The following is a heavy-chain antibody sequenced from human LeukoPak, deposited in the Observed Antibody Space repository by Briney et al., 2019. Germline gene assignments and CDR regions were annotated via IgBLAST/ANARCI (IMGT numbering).Heavy chain of an antibody. CDR1: GFTFSSYA. J-gene: IGHJ6*02. D-gene: IGHD1-26*01. V-gene: IGHV3-30-3*02. CDR3: AKLGSFAPQVGATNYYYYGMDV. Sequence: PGRSLRLSCAASGFTFSSYAMHWVRQAPGKGLEWVAVISYDGSNKYYADSVKGRFTISRDNSKNTLYLQMNSLRAEDTALYYCAKLGSFAPQVGATNYYYYGMDVWGQGTTVTVSS. CDR2: ISYDGSNK.